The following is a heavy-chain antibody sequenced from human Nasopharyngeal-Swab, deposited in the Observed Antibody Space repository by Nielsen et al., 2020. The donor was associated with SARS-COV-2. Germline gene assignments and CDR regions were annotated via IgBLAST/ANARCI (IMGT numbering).Heavy chain of an antibody. CDR1: GYTFAHYG. V-gene: IGHV1-18*01. Sequence: SVTVSCTASGYTFAHYGVSWVRQAPGQGLEGMGWISVYNGNTGYAQNLQGRVTMTTDTPTNPDYLELRSLRSDDTAVYYCARGNGWYPDHWGQGTLVTVSS. CDR3: ARGNGWYPDH. CDR2: ISVYNGNT. D-gene: IGHD6-19*01. J-gene: IGHJ4*02.